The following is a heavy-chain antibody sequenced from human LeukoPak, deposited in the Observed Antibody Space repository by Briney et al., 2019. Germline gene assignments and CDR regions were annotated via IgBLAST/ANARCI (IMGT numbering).Heavy chain of an antibody. Sequence: PGGSLRLSCAASGFTFSSYAMSWVRQAPGKGLEWVSAISGSGGSTYYGDSVKGRFTISRDNSKNTLYLQMSSLRAEDTAVYYCATSPYVLRAFDIWGQGTMVTVSS. CDR3: ATSPYVLRAFDI. D-gene: IGHD2-8*01. CDR1: GFTFSSYA. V-gene: IGHV3-23*01. J-gene: IGHJ3*02. CDR2: ISGSGGST.